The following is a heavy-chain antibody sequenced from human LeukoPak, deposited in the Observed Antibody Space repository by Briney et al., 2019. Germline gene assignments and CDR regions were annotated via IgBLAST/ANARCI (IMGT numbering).Heavy chain of an antibody. CDR1: GYTFTSYD. CDR3: ARGRLDILTGYPDY. CDR2: MNPNSGNT. D-gene: IGHD3-9*01. J-gene: IGHJ4*02. Sequence: ASVKVSCKASGYTFTSYDINWVRQATGQGLEWMGWMNPNSGNTGYAQKFQGRVTMTRNTSISTAYMELSSLRSEDTAVYYCARGRLDILTGYPDYWGQGTLVTVSS. V-gene: IGHV1-8*01.